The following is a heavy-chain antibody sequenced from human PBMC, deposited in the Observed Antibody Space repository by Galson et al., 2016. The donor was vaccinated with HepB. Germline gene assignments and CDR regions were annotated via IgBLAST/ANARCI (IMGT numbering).Heavy chain of an antibody. Sequence: QSGAEVKKPGESLKISCKGSGYTFTAYWIGWVRQMPGKGLEWMGIIYPGDSDTKYSPSFQGQGTISVDKSTFSAYLQWSSLQASDTAIYYCARHIREPLDLCSFDIWGQGTMVTVSS. CDR2: IYPGDSDT. J-gene: IGHJ3*02. CDR1: GYTFTAYW. V-gene: IGHV5-51*01. D-gene: IGHD1-26*01. CDR3: ARHIREPLDLCSFDI.